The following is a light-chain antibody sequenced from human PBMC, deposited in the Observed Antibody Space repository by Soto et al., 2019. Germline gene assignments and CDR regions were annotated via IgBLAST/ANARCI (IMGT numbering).Light chain of an antibody. J-gene: IGKJ3*01. Sequence: DIQMTQSPSTLSASVGDRVTITCRTSQSISSWLAWYQQKPGKAPKLLIYDASTLESGVPSRFSGSGSGTEFTLTISSLQPDDFATYYCQQYNNWPTFGPGTKVDIK. V-gene: IGKV1-5*01. CDR2: DAS. CDR1: QSISSW. CDR3: QQYNNWPT.